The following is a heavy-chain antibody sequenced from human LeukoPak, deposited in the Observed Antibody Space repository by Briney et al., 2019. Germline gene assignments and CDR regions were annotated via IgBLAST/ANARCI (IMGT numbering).Heavy chain of an antibody. V-gene: IGHV1-8*01. J-gene: IGHJ4*02. CDR2: MNPNSGNT. CDR3: ARFCSGGSCILDY. Sequence: GASVKVSCKASGYTFTSYDINWVRQATGQGLEWMGWMNPNSGNTGYAQKFQGRVTMTTDTSTSTAYMELRSLRSDDTAVYCCARFCSGGSCILDYWGQGTLVTVSS. D-gene: IGHD2-15*01. CDR1: GYTFTSYD.